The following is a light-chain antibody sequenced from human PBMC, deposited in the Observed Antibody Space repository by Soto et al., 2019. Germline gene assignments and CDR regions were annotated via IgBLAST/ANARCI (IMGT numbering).Light chain of an antibody. CDR2: AAS. CDR3: QKYNSAPT. CDR1: QGIRNY. J-gene: IGKJ5*01. V-gene: IGKV1-27*01. Sequence: DILMTQSPSSLSASVGDRVTITCRASQGIRNYLAWYQQKPGKVPKLLIYAASTLQSGVPSRFSGSGSGTDFTLTISSLQPEDVATYYCQKYNSAPTFGQGTRLEIK.